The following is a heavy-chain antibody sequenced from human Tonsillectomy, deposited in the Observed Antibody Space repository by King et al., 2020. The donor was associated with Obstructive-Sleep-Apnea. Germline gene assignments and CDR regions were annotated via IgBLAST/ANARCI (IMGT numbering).Heavy chain of an antibody. CDR2: ISWNSGTI. V-gene: IGHV3-9*01. CDR1: GFTFDDYA. J-gene: IGHJ5*02. CDR3: AKDRAPLYGSGSYGLDP. D-gene: IGHD3-10*01. Sequence: VQLVEPGGGLVQPGRSLRLSCAASGFTFDDYAMHWVRQAPGKGLEWVSGISWNSGTIGYADSVKGRVTISRDNAKNSLYLQMNSLRAEDTALYYCAKDRAPLYGSGSYGLDPWGQGTLVTVSS.